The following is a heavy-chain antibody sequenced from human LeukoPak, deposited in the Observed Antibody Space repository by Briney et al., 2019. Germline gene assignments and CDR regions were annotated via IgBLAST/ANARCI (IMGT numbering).Heavy chain of an antibody. CDR3: ARSRAFNSGVFDP. CDR2: IYNGVNT. D-gene: IGHD1-26*01. V-gene: IGHV4-61*01. J-gene: IGHJ5*02. Sequence: SETLSLTCTVSGASVSSASYWTWIRQPPGKGVEWIAHIYNGVNTNYNPPLKSRVTISVDTSKNQFSLRLNSVTAADTAVYYCARSRAFNSGVFDPWGQGSLVTVSS. CDR1: GASVSSASY.